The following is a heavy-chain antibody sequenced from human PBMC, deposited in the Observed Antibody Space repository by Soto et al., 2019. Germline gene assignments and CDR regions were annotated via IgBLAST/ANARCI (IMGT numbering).Heavy chain of an antibody. CDR1: SASVTSDDYY. D-gene: IGHD3-22*01. V-gene: IGHV4-30-4*01. CDR2: IYHSGST. CDR3: ARDPIFYYASSGYGGSYFDY. J-gene: IGHJ4*02. Sequence: SETLSLTCAVSSASVTSDDYYWSWIRQPPGKGLEWIGYIYHSGSTYYNPSLKSRVSISIDTSQNQFSLKLTSLTAADTAVYYCARDPIFYYASSGYGGSYFDYWGQGSRVTVSS.